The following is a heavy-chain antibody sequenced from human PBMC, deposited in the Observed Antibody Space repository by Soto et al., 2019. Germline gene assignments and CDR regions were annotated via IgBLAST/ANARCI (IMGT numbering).Heavy chain of an antibody. CDR2: ISGSGSTI. J-gene: IGHJ4*02. Sequence: PVGPLRLSWAASGFTFISCAMSWVRQAPGKGLEWVSTISGSGSTIYYADSVKGRFSISRDNSKNTLYLQMNSLRAEDTAIYYCAKHIVGTTFLFDYWGQGTQVTVS. CDR1: GFTFISCA. D-gene: IGHD5-12*01. CDR3: AKHIVGTTFLFDY. V-gene: IGHV3-23*01.